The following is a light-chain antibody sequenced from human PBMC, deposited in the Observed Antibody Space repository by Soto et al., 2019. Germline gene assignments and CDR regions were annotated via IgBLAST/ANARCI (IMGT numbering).Light chain of an antibody. CDR3: PSYDCSLSRYV. CDR2: GNS. V-gene: IGLV1-40*01. Sequence: QSVLTQPPSVSGAPGQRVTISCTGSSSNIGAGYDVHWYQQLPGTAPKVLIYGNSNRPSGVPDRFSGSKSGTSASLAITGLQAEDEADYSGPSYDCSLSRYVSGPGTK. CDR1: SSNIGAGYD. J-gene: IGLJ1*01.